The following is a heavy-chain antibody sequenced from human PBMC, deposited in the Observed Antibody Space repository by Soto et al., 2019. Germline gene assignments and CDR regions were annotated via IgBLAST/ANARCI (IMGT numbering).Heavy chain of an antibody. J-gene: IGHJ6*02. CDR3: ARDLWGYCGTDCYPLDV. CDR1: GGSISGYY. V-gene: IGHV4-59*01. D-gene: IGHD2-21*02. CDR2: MYNTGST. Sequence: SETLSLTCTGSGGSISGYYWSWIRQPPGKGLEWIGYMYNTGSTVYNPSFKSRVTISVDTSKSQFSLRLNSVTAADTAVYYCARDLWGYCGTDCYPLDVWGQGTTVTVSS.